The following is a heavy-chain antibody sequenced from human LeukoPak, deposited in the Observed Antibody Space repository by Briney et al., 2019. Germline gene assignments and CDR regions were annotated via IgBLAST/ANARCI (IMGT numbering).Heavy chain of an antibody. CDR3: ARQSAVAGDFDY. CDR2: IYYSGST. V-gene: IGHV4-59*08. D-gene: IGHD6-13*01. J-gene: IGHJ4*02. CDR1: GGSISSYY. Sequence: SETLSLTCTVSGGSISSYYWSWIRQPPGKGMEWIGYIYYSGSTNYNPSLKSRVTISVDTSKNQFSLTLSSVTAADTAVYYCARQSAVAGDFDYWGQGTLVTVSS.